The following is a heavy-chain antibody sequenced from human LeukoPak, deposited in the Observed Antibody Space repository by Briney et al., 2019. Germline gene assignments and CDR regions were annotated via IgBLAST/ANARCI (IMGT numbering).Heavy chain of an antibody. CDR3: AVKLRFRGWFDY. CDR1: GGSISGSSYY. J-gene: IGHJ4*02. V-gene: IGHV4-39*07. Sequence: PSETLSLTCTVSGGSISGSSYYWGWIRQPPGKGLEWIGEINHSGSTNYNPSLKSRVTISVDTSKNQFSLKLSSVTAADTAVYYCAVKLRFRGWFDYWGQGILVTVSS. D-gene: IGHD3-3*01. CDR2: INHSGST.